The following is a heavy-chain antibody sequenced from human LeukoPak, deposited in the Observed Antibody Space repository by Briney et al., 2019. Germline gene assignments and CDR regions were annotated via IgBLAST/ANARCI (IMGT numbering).Heavy chain of an antibody. J-gene: IGHJ4*02. Sequence: GGSLRLSCAASGFPFSNYNMNWVRQAPGKGLEWVSSISSSSSYIYYADSVKGRFTISRDNAKNSLYLQMNSLRAEDTAVYYCARGGYSSSFSDYWGQGTLVTVSS. V-gene: IGHV3-21*01. D-gene: IGHD6-13*01. CDR1: GFPFSNYN. CDR3: ARGGYSSSFSDY. CDR2: ISSSSSYI.